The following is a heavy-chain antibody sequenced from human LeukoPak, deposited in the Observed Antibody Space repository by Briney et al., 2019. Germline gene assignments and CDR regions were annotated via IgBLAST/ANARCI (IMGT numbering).Heavy chain of an antibody. CDR3: ARDSGSASWAYS. Sequence: GGSLRLSCAASGTSVSENYMSWVRQAPGKGLEWVCVVHRDGSIEYADSVKGRFTISRDIAENTLSLQMNSLRVEDTAVYYCARDSGSASWAYSWGQGTLVTVSS. D-gene: IGHD2-15*01. J-gene: IGHJ4*02. CDR1: GTSVSENY. CDR2: VHRDGSI. V-gene: IGHV3-66*02.